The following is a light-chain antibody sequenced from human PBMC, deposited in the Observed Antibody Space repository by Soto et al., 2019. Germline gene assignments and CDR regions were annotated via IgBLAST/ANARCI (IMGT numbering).Light chain of an antibody. CDR3: QTWDTGIRV. Sequence: QPVLTQSPSASASLGASVKLTCTLSSGHSNYAIAWHQQQPEKGPRYLMKLNSAGSHNKGDGIPDRFSGSSSGAERYLTISSLQSEDEADYYCQTWDTGIRVFGGGTQLTVL. CDR2: LNSAGSH. V-gene: IGLV4-69*01. CDR1: SGHSNYA. J-gene: IGLJ2*01.